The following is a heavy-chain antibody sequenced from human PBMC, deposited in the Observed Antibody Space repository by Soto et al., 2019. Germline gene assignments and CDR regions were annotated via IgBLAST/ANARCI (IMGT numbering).Heavy chain of an antibody. CDR3: ARLFCSSSSCLTPSGFDP. Sequence: QVQLQESGPGLVKPSGTLSLTCAVSGGSISSNNWWSWVRQAPGPGLEWIGDIFHSESTNYNPSLKSRVTISVDKSKNQFSLKMSSVTAADTAMYNCARLFCSSSSCLTPSGFDPWGQGTLVTVSS. CDR2: IFHSEST. CDR1: GGSISSNNW. D-gene: IGHD2-2*01. J-gene: IGHJ5*02. V-gene: IGHV4-4*02.